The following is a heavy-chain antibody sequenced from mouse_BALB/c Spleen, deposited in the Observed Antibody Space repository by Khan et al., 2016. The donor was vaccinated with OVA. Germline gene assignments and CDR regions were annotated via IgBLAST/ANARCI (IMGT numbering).Heavy chain of an antibody. V-gene: IGHV9-3-1*01. Sequence: QVQLKESGPELKKPGETVKISCKASGYTFTNYGMDWVKQAPGKGLKWMGWINTYTGEPTYVDDFKGRFAFSLETSATTAYLQINNLINEDTATYFCARREYYSSFAYWGQGTLVTVSA. D-gene: IGHD2-12*01. CDR1: GYTFTNYG. J-gene: IGHJ3*01. CDR2: INTYTGEP. CDR3: ARREYYSSFAY.